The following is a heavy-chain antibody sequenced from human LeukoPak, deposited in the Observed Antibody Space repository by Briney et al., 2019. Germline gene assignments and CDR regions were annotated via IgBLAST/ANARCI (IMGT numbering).Heavy chain of an antibody. D-gene: IGHD2-15*01. CDR1: GFTFSSYS. V-gene: IGHV3-48*04. Sequence: GGSLRLSCAASGFTFSSYSMNWVRQAPGKGLEWVSYISSSSSTIYYADSVKGRFTISRDNAKNSLYLQMNSLRAEDTAVYYCASDNVVAATKFDYWGQGTLVTVSS. CDR3: ASDNVVAATKFDY. CDR2: ISSSSSTI. J-gene: IGHJ4*02.